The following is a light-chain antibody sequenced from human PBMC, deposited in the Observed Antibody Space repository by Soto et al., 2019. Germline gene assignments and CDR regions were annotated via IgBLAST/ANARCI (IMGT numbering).Light chain of an antibody. CDR2: DVS. V-gene: IGKV3-11*01. J-gene: IGKJ1*01. Sequence: EIVLAQSPGTLSLSPGDTATLSCRASQSVGVSLAWYQQKPGQPPRLLVYDVSNRATGIPARFSGSGSETDFPLTISPLEHADYAVYYCQQRSDWPPTWTFGQGTKVEI. CDR1: QSVGVS. CDR3: QQRSDWPPTWT.